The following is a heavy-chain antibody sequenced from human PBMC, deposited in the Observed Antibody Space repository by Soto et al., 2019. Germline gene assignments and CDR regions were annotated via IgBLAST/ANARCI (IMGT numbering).Heavy chain of an antibody. CDR2: ISAYNGNT. J-gene: IGHJ6*02. CDR1: GYTFTSYG. D-gene: IGHD3-3*01. CDR3: ARVENTIFGVVITYYYYGMDV. Sequence: GGPVKVSCKSSGYTFTSYGISWVRQAPGQGLEWMGWISAYNGNTNYAQKLQGRVTMTTDTSTSTAYMELRSLRSDDTAVYYCARVENTIFGVVITYYYYGMDVWGQGTTVTVSS. V-gene: IGHV1-18*04.